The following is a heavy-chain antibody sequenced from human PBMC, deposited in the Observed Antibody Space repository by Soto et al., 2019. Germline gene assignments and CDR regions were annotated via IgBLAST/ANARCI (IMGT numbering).Heavy chain of an antibody. J-gene: IGHJ6*03. Sequence: ASVKVSCKVSGYTLTELSMHWVRQAPGKGLEWMGGFDPEDGETIYAQKFQGRVTMTEDTSTDTAYMELSSLRSEDTAVYYCATDANHYYCGSGSFRYYYYYMDVWGKGTMVTVTS. D-gene: IGHD3-10*01. CDR2: FDPEDGET. V-gene: IGHV1-24*01. CDR1: GYTLTELS. CDR3: ATDANHYYCGSGSFRYYYYYMDV.